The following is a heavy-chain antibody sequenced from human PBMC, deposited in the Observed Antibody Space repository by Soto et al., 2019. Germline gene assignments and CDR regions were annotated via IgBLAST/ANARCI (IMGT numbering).Heavy chain of an antibody. V-gene: IGHV4-30-2*01. J-gene: IGHJ4*02. CDR2: IYHSGST. CDR1: GGSISSGGYS. CDR3: ASNIRYSGYDYYFDY. Sequence: SETLSLTCAVSGGSISSGGYSWSWIRQPPGKGLEWIGYIYHSGSTYYNPSLKSRVTISVDRSKNQFSLKLSSVTAADTAVYYCASNIRYSGYDYYFDYWGQGTLVTVSS. D-gene: IGHD5-12*01.